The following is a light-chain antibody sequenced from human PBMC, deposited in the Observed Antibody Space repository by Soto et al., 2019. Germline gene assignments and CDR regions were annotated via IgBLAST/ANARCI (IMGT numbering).Light chain of an antibody. CDR3: QQSYSTPPFT. V-gene: IGKV1-39*01. J-gene: IGKJ3*01. CDR2: EAS. Sequence: DIQMTQSPSPLSASVGDRVDITCRTSQSVSSYVNWYQAKPGKDPKLLIYEASSLESGVPSRFSGSGSGTDFTLTISSLHPEDSATYYCQQSYSTPPFTVGPGTKVDSK. CDR1: QSVSSY.